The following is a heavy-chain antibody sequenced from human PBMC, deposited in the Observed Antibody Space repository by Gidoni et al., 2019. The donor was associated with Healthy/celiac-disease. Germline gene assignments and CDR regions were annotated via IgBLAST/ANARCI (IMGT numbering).Heavy chain of an antibody. CDR1: GHHFTGYY. V-gene: IGHV1-2*06. CDR2: SNPYSGGT. CDR3: ARDPAASDAFDI. J-gene: IGHJ3*02. D-gene: IGHD2-2*01. Sequence: QVQLVQSGAEVQKHGGSVTVSCKASGHHFTGYYLHWLRQAPGQGLGWMGRSNPYSGGTNYAQKFQGSVTMTRDTSIITAYMELSRLISDDTAVYYCARDPAASDAFDIWGQGTMVTVSS.